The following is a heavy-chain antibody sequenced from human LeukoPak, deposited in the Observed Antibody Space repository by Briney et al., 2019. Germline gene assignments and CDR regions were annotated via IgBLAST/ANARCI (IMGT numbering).Heavy chain of an antibody. D-gene: IGHD6-19*01. CDR3: ARAVAAFTNWFDP. CDR1: GYTFTGYY. CDR2: INPNSGGT. Sequence: GASVTVSCKASGYTFTGYYMHWVRQAPGQGLEWMGWINPNSGGTNYAQKFQGRVTLTRDTSTSTVYMELSSLRSEDTAVYYCARAVAAFTNWFDPWGQGTLITVSS. V-gene: IGHV1-2*02. J-gene: IGHJ5*02.